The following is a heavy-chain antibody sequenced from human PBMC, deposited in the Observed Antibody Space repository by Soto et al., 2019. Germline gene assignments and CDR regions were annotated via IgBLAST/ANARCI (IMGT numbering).Heavy chain of an antibody. D-gene: IGHD3-10*01. Sequence: EEQLLESGGDLVQPGGSLRLSCVASGITFRSRDMSWVRQAPGEGLEWVAVITDTGGDAKYAASVRGRFTISRDNSKNTLYLQMNSLRVEDSAVYYCERGSRDSYPGSRIFDFWGRGPLVTVSS. J-gene: IGHJ4*02. CDR2: ITDTGGDA. CDR3: ERGSRDSYPGSRIFDF. CDR1: GITFRSRD. V-gene: IGHV3-23*01.